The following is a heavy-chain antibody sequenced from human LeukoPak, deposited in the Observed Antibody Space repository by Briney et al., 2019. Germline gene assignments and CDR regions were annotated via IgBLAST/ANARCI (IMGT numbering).Heavy chain of an antibody. CDR2: IYTSGST. CDR3: ARDRTTVTTYYSYSYMDV. Sequence: SETLSLTCAVSGVSLSSYYWSWIRQPAGKGLEWIGRIYTSGSTNYNPSLKSRVTISVDKSKNQFSLKLSSVTAADTAVYYCARDRTTVTTYYSYSYMDVWGKGTTVTVSS. CDR1: GVSLSSYY. V-gene: IGHV4-4*07. D-gene: IGHD4-17*01. J-gene: IGHJ6*03.